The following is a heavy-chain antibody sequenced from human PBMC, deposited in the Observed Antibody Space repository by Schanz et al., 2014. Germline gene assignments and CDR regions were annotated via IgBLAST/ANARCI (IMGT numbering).Heavy chain of an antibody. CDR1: GFTFSTYA. Sequence: EVQLLDSGGGLVQPGGSLRLSCAASGFTFSTYAMSWVRQAPGKGLEWVSSISHSGGSKYYADSVKGRFTISRDNSRNTLYLQMNSLRAEDTAVYYCAKDLLYGAPMPLNHLDYWGQGTLVTVSS. J-gene: IGHJ4*02. V-gene: IGHV3-23*01. CDR2: ISHSGGSK. CDR3: AKDLLYGAPMPLNHLDY. D-gene: IGHD2-2*01.